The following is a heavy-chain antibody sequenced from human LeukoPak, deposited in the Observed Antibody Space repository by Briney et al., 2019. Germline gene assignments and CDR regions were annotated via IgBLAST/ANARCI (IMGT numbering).Heavy chain of an antibody. J-gene: IGHJ5*02. CDR3: ARDRMVRGVINWFDP. V-gene: IGHV4-4*07. CDR2: IYTSGST. CDR1: GGSISSYY. Sequence: SGTLSLTCAVSGGSISSYYWSWIRQPAGKGLEWIGRIYTSGSTNYNPSLKSRVTMSVDTSKNQFSLKLSSVTAADTAVYYCARDRMVRGVINWFDPWGQGTLVTVSS. D-gene: IGHD3-10*01.